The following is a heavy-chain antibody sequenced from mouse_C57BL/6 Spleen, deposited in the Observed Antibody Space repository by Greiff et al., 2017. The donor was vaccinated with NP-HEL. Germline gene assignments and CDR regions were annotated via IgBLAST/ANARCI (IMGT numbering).Heavy chain of an antibody. Sequence: EVQVVESGGGLVQPKGSLKLSCAASGFSFNTYAMNWVRQAPGKGLEWVARIRSKSNNYATYYADSVKDRFTISRDDSESMLYLQMNNLKTEDTAMYYCVRHADYDGGLYAMDYWGQGTSVTVSS. V-gene: IGHV10-1*01. CDR3: VRHADYDGGLYAMDY. D-gene: IGHD2-4*01. J-gene: IGHJ4*01. CDR2: IRSKSNNYAT. CDR1: GFSFNTYA.